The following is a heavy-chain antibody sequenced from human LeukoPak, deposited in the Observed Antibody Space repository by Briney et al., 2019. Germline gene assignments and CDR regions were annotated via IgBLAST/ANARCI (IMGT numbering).Heavy chain of an antibody. CDR3: ARDRAAHYDILTGYYT. V-gene: IGHV1-2*02. CDR1: GYTFTGYY. D-gene: IGHD3-9*01. J-gene: IGHJ5*02. Sequence: ASVKASCKASGYTFTGYYIHWVRQAPGQGLEWMGRINANSGGTNYAQNFQGRVTMTRDTSISTAYMELSRLRSDDTAVYYCARDRAAHYDILTGYYTWGQGTLVTVSS. CDR2: INANSGGT.